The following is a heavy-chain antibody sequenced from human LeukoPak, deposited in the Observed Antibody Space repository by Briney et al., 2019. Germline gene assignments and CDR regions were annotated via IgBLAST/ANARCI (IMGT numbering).Heavy chain of an antibody. Sequence: GGSLRLSCAASGFTFSSYWMSWVRRAPRKGLEWVANIKQDGSEKYYVDSVKGRFTISRDNAKNSLYLQMNSLRAEDTAVYYCARDRLQQWLPHYFDYWGQGTLVTVSS. D-gene: IGHD6-19*01. CDR1: GFTFSSYW. J-gene: IGHJ4*02. CDR3: ARDRLQQWLPHYFDY. V-gene: IGHV3-7*01. CDR2: IKQDGSEK.